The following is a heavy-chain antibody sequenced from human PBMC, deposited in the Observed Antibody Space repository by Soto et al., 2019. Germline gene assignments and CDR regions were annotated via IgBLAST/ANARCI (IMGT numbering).Heavy chain of an antibody. Sequence: ASVKVSCKASGYTFTGYYMHWVRQAPGQGLEWMGWINPNSGGTNYAQKFQGWVTMTRDTSISTAYMELSRLRSDDTAVYYCARELVVPAARRHYYYYGMDVWSQGTTVTVSS. D-gene: IGHD2-2*01. CDR3: ARELVVPAARRHYYYYGMDV. V-gene: IGHV1-2*04. J-gene: IGHJ6*02. CDR2: INPNSGGT. CDR1: GYTFTGYY.